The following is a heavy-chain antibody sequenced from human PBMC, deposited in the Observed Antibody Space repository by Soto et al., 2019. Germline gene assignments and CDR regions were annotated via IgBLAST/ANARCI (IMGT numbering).Heavy chain of an antibody. Sequence: QVQLVQSGAEVKKPGSSVKVSCKASVGTFSSYAISWVRQAPGEGRAWMGGIITIFGTANYAQKFPGRVTIPADDSTSTAYMALSSMRSEDTALYYCARDLFELVDRYRSGGSCYSVVEPWCQGTLVSVSS. CDR2: IITIFGTA. V-gene: IGHV1-69*01. CDR1: VGTFSSYA. D-gene: IGHD2-15*01. CDR3: ARDLFELVDRYRSGGSCYSVVEP. J-gene: IGHJ5*02.